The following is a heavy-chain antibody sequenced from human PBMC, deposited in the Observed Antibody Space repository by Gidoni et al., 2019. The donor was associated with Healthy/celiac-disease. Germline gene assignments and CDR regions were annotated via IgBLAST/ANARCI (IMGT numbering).Heavy chain of an antibody. Sequence: EVQLVESGGGLVQPGGSLRLPCAASGFTFRSFWMSWVRQAPGKGLEWVANIKQDGSEKYYVDSVKGRFTISRDNAKNSLYLQMNSLRAEDTAVYYCARSLPNPAYSSSWYGGDYWGQGTLVTVSS. CDR2: IKQDGSEK. CDR1: GFTFRSFW. V-gene: IGHV3-7*03. CDR3: ARSLPNPAYSSSWYGGDY. D-gene: IGHD6-13*01. J-gene: IGHJ4*02.